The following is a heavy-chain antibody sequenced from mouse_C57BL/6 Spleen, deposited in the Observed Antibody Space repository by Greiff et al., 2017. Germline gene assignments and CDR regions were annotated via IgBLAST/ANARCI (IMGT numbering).Heavy chain of an antibody. CDR3: ARAGVVLSAMDY. Sequence: VKLQHPFPYLFKPGSSVKISCKASGYAFSSSWMNWVKQRPGKGLEWIGRIYPGDGDTNYNGKFKGKATLTADKSSSTAYMQLSSLTSEDSAVYFCARAGVVLSAMDYWGQGTSVTVSS. CDR2: IYPGDGDT. D-gene: IGHD1-1*02. J-gene: IGHJ4*01. V-gene: IGHV1-82*01. CDR1: GYAFSSSW.